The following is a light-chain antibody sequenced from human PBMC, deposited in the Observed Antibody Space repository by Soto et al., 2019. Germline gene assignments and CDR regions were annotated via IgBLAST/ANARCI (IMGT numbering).Light chain of an antibody. J-gene: IGLJ2*01. Sequence: QTVVTQEPSFSVSPGGTVTFTCGLSSGSVSTNYYPSWYQQTPGQAPRTLIYNTNSRSSGVPDLFSGSILGNKAALTITGSQADDESDYYCVLYMGLCISLFGGGTKLTVL. V-gene: IGLV8-61*01. CDR2: NTN. CDR3: VLYMGLCISL. CDR1: SGSVSTNYY.